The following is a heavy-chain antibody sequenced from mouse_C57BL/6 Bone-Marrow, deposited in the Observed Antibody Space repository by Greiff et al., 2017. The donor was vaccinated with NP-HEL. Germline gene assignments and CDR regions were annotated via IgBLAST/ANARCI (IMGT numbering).Heavy chain of an antibody. V-gene: IGHV1-81*01. CDR3: ARLSPLYYGSSYWYFDV. J-gene: IGHJ1*03. D-gene: IGHD1-1*01. CDR2: IYPRSGNN. Sequence: QVQLQQSGAELARPGASVKLSCKASGYTFTSYGISWVKQRTGQGLEWIGEIYPRSGNNYYNEKFKGKATLTADKSSSTAYMELRSLTSEDSAVYFCARLSPLYYGSSYWYFDVWGTGTTVTVSS. CDR1: GYTFTSYG.